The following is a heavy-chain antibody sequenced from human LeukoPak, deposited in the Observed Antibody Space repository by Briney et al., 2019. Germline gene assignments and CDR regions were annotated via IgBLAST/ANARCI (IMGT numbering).Heavy chain of an antibody. CDR2: INPSGGST. J-gene: IGHJ6*02. CDR3: ARDSRAVVVTAIPVAGMDV. V-gene: IGHV1-46*01. CDR1: GYTVTSYY. Sequence: ASVKVSCKASGYTVTSYYMHWVRQAPGQGLEWMGLINPSGGSTSYAQKFQGRVTMTRDTSTSTVYMELSSLRSEDTAVYYCARDSRAVVVTAIPVAGMDVWGQGTTVTVSS. D-gene: IGHD2-21*02.